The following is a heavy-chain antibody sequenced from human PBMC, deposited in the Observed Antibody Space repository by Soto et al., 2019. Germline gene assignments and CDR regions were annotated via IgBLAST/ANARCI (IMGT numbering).Heavy chain of an antibody. CDR1: GDSITSANW. V-gene: IGHV4-4*02. Sequence: PSETLSLTCAVSGDSITSANWWSWVRQSPRKGLEWPGEIYHNGSTNYNPSLKSRVAISVDKAKNQFSLKLTSVTAADTAVYYCARARGAIFGVVIRNWFDPWGQGTLVTVSS. CDR3: ARARGAIFGVVIRNWFDP. D-gene: IGHD3-3*01. J-gene: IGHJ5*02. CDR2: IYHNGST.